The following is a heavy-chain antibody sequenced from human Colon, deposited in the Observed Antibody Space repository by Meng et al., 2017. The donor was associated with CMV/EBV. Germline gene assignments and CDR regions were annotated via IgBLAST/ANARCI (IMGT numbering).Heavy chain of an antibody. CDR3: ARVMVEGDLIVPAAPGAFNL. J-gene: IGHJ3*01. CDR1: GDSFNSHT. CDR2: IIPYLDIT. D-gene: IGHD2-2*01. V-gene: IGHV1-69*02. Sequence: SVKVSCKASGDSFNSHTFTWVRQAPGQGLEWMGRIIPYLDITSYAQEFQDRVTITADKSTKTVYMELSSLTSEDTAVFYCARVMVEGDLIVPAAPGAFNLWGQGTMVTVSS.